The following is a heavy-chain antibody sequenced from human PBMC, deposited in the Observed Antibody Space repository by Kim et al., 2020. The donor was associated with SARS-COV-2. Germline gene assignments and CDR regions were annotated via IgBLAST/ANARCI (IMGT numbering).Heavy chain of an antibody. V-gene: IGHV3-30-3*01. J-gene: IGHJ1*01. CDR3: ARDSDYYDSYLYFQH. D-gene: IGHD3-22*01. CDR1: GFTFSSYA. CDR2: ISYDGSNK. Sequence: GGSLRLSCAASGFTFSSYAMHWVRQAPGKGLEWVAVISYDGSNKYYADSVKGRFTISRDNSKNTLYLQMNSLRAEDTAVYYCARDSDYYDSYLYFQHWGQGTLVTVSS.